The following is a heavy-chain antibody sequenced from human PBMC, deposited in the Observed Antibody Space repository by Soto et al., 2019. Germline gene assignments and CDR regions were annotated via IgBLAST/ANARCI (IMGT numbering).Heavy chain of an antibody. J-gene: IGHJ6*02. V-gene: IGHV1-69*01. CDR2: LIPMFNRP. CDR3: ARGQFHHVSNYYYALDV. Sequence: QVQLVQSGAEVKKPGSSVKVSCKASGGTFSSYAISWVRQAPGQGLEWMGGLIPMFNRPHSARKFQGRVTITADESTSTAYEDLSSLRSEDTAVYYCARGQFHHVSNYYYALDVWGQGTTVTVSS. CDR1: GGTFSSYA.